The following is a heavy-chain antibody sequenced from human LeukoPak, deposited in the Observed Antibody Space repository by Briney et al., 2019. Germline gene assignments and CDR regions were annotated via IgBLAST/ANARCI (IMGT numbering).Heavy chain of an antibody. J-gene: IGHJ4*02. Sequence: ASVKVSCKASGYTFTNYDINWVRQATGQGLEWMGWMSPNSGNTGYAQKFQGRVTITADKSTSTAYMELSSLRSEDTAVYYCARVLSYDILTGYFDYWGQGTLVTVSS. V-gene: IGHV1-8*01. D-gene: IGHD3-9*01. CDR2: MSPNSGNT. CDR3: ARVLSYDILTGYFDY. CDR1: GYTFTNYD.